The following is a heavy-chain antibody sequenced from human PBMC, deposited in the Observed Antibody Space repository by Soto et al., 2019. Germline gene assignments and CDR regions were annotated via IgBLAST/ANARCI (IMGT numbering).Heavy chain of an antibody. V-gene: IGHV4-34*01. CDR2: INHSGST. Sequence: SETLSLTCAVYGGSFSGYYWSWIRQPPGKGLEWIGEINHSGSTNYNPSLKSRVTISVDTSKNQFSLKLSSVTAADTAVYYCARDYSSSWYYDYWGQGTLVTVS. D-gene: IGHD6-13*01. J-gene: IGHJ4*02. CDR1: GGSFSGYY. CDR3: ARDYSSSWYYDY.